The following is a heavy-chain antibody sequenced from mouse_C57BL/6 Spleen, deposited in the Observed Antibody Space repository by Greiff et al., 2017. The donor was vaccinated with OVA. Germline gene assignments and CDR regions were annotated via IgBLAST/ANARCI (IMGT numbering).Heavy chain of an antibody. CDR3: ARSTRAYYSNYFDY. CDR1: GYAFSSSW. Sequence: VKLMESGPELVKPGASVKISCKASGYAFSSSWMNWVKQRPGKGLEWIGRIYPGDGDTNYNGKFKGKATLTADKSSSTAYMQLSSLTSEDSAVYFCARSTRAYYSNYFDYWGQGTTLTVSS. CDR2: IYPGDGDT. D-gene: IGHD2-5*01. J-gene: IGHJ2*01. V-gene: IGHV1-82*01.